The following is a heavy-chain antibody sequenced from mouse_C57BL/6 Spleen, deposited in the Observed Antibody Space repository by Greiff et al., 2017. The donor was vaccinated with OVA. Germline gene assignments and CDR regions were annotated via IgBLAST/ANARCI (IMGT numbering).Heavy chain of an antibody. J-gene: IGHJ2*01. D-gene: IGHD1-1*01. CDR3: ARGYGSSEGNYFDY. V-gene: IGHV1-55*01. Sequence: QVQLQQPGAELVKPGASVKMSCKASGYTFTSYWITWVKQRPGQGLEWIGDIYPGSGSTNYNEKFKSKATLTVDTSSSTAYMQLSSLTSEDSAVYYCARGYGSSEGNYFDYWGQGTTLTVSS. CDR1: GYTFTSYW. CDR2: IYPGSGST.